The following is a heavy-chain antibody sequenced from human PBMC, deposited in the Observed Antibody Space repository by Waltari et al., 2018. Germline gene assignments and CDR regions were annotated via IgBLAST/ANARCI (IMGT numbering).Heavy chain of an antibody. D-gene: IGHD3-22*01. Sequence: EVQLVESGGGLVQPGGSLTLSCAASGFTFSAHWMAWVRQAPGKGLEWVASIKEDEIETYGADSLKGRCTISRDNVNNSLYLQMKCLRAEDTAVYHCTRNALYYETNGPQRGGEYWGQGTLVTVSS. CDR1: GFTFSAHW. CDR3: TRNALYYETNGPQRGGEY. J-gene: IGHJ4*02. V-gene: IGHV3-7*01. CDR2: IKEDEIET.